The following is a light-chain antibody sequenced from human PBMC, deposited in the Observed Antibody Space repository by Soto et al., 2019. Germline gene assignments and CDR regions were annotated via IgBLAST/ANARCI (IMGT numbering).Light chain of an antibody. Sequence: QAVVTQEPSLTVSPGGTVTLTCASSTGAVTSGYYPNWFQQKPGQAPRTLIYSTSNKDSWTPARFSGSLLGGKAALTLSGVQPEDEAEYYCLLYYGGEGVVFGGGTKLTVL. CDR2: STS. CDR3: LLYYGGEGVV. CDR1: TGAVTSGYY. V-gene: IGLV7-43*01. J-gene: IGLJ2*01.